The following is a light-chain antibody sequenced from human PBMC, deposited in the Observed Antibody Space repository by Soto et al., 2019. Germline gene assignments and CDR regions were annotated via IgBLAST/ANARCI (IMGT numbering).Light chain of an antibody. J-gene: IGKJ5*01. V-gene: IGKV4-1*01. CDR2: WAS. CDR1: QSLLSSADNLNY. Sequence: EIQMTQSPDSLAVSLAERATINCKSSQSLLSSADNLNYLAWFQQKPGQPPKLLILWASTRESGVPDRFSGSGSGTDFSLTISTLQAEDVATYYCHQHYSTPITFGQGTRLEIK. CDR3: HQHYSTPIT.